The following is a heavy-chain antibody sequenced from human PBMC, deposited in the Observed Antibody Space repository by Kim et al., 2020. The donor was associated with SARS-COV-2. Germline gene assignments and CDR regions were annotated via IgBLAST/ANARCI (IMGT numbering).Heavy chain of an antibody. Sequence: SETLSLTCTVSGGSISSSSYYWGWIRQPPGKGLEWIGSIYYSGSTYYNPSLKSRVTISVDTSKNQFSLKLSSVTAADTAVYYCAVWFGELSAFDIWGQGTMVTVSS. CDR2: IYYSGST. CDR1: GGSISSSSYY. V-gene: IGHV4-39*01. CDR3: AVWFGELSAFDI. D-gene: IGHD3-10*01. J-gene: IGHJ3*02.